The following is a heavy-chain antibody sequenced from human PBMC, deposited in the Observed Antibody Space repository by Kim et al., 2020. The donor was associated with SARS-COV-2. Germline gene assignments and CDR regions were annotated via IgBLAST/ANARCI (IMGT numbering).Heavy chain of an antibody. CDR3: AKGNYYYDSSGYYPRVFQH. D-gene: IGHD3-22*01. V-gene: IGHV3-43*01. Sequence: GGSLRLSCAASGFTFDDYTMHWVRQAPGKGLEWVSLISWDGGSTYYADSVKGRFTISRDNSKNSLYLQMNSLRTEDTALYYCAKGNYYYDSSGYYPRVFQHWGQGTLVTVSS. J-gene: IGHJ1*01. CDR2: ISWDGGST. CDR1: GFTFDDYT.